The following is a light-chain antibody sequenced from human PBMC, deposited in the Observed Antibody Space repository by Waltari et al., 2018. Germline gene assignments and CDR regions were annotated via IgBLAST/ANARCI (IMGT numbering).Light chain of an antibody. CDR3: QQYNAYSWT. CDR2: KAS. CDR1: QTITTW. J-gene: IGKJ1*01. Sequence: DIHMTQSPSTLSASVGDRVTITCRASQTITTWLAWYQQKPGKAPKLLISKASTLETGVPSRFSGSGSGTEFTLTISSLQPDDFATYFCQQYNAYSWTFGQGTKLESK. V-gene: IGKV1-5*03.